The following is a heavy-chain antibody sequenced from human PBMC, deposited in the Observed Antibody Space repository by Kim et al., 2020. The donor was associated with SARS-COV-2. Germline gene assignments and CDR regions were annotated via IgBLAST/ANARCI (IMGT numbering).Heavy chain of an antibody. CDR3: ARVRRYSYYFDY. J-gene: IGHJ4*02. D-gene: IGHD3-9*01. V-gene: IGHV4-30-2*05. Sequence: YSNASLKSRATISVDTSKNQFSLKVSSVTAADTAVYYCARVRRYSYYFDYWGQGTLVTVSS.